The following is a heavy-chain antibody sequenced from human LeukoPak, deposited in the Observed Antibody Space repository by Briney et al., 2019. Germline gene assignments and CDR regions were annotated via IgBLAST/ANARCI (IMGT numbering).Heavy chain of an antibody. CDR3: AKEHDYTNAAPEWGFDS. J-gene: IGHJ4*02. CDR1: GFTFSVYA. Sequence: GGSLRLSCAASGFTFSVYAMSWVRQAPGKGLEWVSGISGSSSHTKNADFVRGRFTIYRDNSRNTLFLQLNSLTAEDTAVYYCAKEHDYTNAAPEWGFDSWGQGSLVIVSS. D-gene: IGHD2-2*02. CDR2: ISGSSSHT. V-gene: IGHV3-23*01.